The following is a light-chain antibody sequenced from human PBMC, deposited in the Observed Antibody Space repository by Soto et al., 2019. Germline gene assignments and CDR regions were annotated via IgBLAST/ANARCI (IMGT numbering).Light chain of an antibody. CDR1: QSVYNN. CDR3: QQYTKWPLT. Sequence: EIVMTQSPATLSVSPGERATLSCRASQSVYNNLAWYQQKPGQAPRLLIYHASTRATGIPARFSGGGSGTEFTLTISSLQSEDFAVYYCQQYTKWPLTFGGGTKVEIK. V-gene: IGKV3-15*01. CDR2: HAS. J-gene: IGKJ4*01.